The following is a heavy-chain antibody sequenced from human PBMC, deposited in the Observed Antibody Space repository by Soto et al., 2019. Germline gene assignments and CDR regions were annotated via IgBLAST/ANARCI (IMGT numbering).Heavy chain of an antibody. V-gene: IGHV3-66*01. J-gene: IGHJ4*02. CDR3: ARDNSNYYFDY. CDR2: IYSDVST. CDR1: GFTVSSNY. Sequence: RLSCAASGFTVSSNYMSWVRQAPGKGLEWVSLIYSDVSTYYADSVKGRFTISRDNSKNTVYLQMNSLRAEDTAVYYCARDNSNYYFDYWGQGTLVTVSS. D-gene: IGHD4-4*01.